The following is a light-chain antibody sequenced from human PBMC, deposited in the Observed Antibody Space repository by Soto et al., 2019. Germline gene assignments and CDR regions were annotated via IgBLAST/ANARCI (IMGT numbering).Light chain of an antibody. V-gene: IGKV2-28*01. Sequence: DIVMTQSPLSLPVTPGEPASISCRSSQSLLHSNGYNYLDWYLQKPGQSPQLLIYLGSNRASGVPDRFSGNGSGTEFTLTITSLQPDDSATYYCQQYNGLPTWTFGQGTKVDIK. CDR1: QSLLHSNGYNY. J-gene: IGKJ1*01. CDR2: LGS. CDR3: QQYNGLPTWT.